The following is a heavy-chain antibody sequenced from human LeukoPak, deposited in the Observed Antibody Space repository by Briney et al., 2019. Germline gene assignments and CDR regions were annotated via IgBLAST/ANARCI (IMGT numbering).Heavy chain of an antibody. Sequence: GGSLRLSCAASGFTLDDYGMSWVRQAPGKGLEWVSGINWNGGSTGYADSVKGRFTISRDNAKNSLYLQMNSLRAEDTAVYYCAKDDRIQTRRYSYNYWGQGTLVTVSS. CDR2: INWNGGST. V-gene: IGHV3-20*04. D-gene: IGHD5-18*01. CDR1: GFTLDDYG. J-gene: IGHJ4*02. CDR3: AKDDRIQTRRYSYNY.